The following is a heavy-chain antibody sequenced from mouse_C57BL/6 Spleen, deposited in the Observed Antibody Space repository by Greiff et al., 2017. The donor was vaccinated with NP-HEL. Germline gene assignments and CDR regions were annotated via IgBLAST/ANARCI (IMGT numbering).Heavy chain of an antibody. CDR3: AREGTGTGGYFDY. D-gene: IGHD4-1*01. CDR1: GYTFTSYW. V-gene: IGHV1-53*01. Sequence: QVQLQQPGTELVKPGASVKLSCKASGYTFTSYWMHWVKQRPGQGLEWIGNINPSNGGTNYNEKFKSKATLTLDKSSSTAYLQLSSLTSEDSAVYYCAREGTGTGGYFDYWGKGTTLTVSS. CDR2: INPSNGGT. J-gene: IGHJ2*01.